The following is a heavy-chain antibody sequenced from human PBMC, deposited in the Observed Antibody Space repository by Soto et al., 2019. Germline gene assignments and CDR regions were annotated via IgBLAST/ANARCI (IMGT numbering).Heavy chain of an antibody. Sequence: QVQLQESGPGLVKPSQTLSLTCTVSGDSISRGRYYWSWIRQHPGKGLEWIGYIYFSGNTYYNPSLKSRVTISLDTSKNRFSLKLNSVTAADTAVYYCARLTYSNYVENWFDLWGQGTLVSVSS. CDR1: GDSISRGRYY. CDR3: ARLTYSNYVENWFDL. D-gene: IGHD4-4*01. J-gene: IGHJ5*02. CDR2: IYFSGNT. V-gene: IGHV4-31*03.